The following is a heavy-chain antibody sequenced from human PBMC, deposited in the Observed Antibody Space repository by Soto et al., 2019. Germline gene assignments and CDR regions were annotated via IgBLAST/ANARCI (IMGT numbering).Heavy chain of an antibody. CDR2: IYYSGST. J-gene: IGHJ6*02. V-gene: IGHV4-31*03. Sequence: SETLSLTCTVSGGSISSDGNYWSWIRQHPGKGLEWIGYIYYSGSTYYNPPLKSRVTISVDTSKNQFSLKLNSVTAADTAVYYCARARMVRGIIYYYGMDVWGQGTTVTVSS. CDR3: ARARMVRGIIYYYGMDV. CDR1: GGSISSDGNY. D-gene: IGHD3-10*01.